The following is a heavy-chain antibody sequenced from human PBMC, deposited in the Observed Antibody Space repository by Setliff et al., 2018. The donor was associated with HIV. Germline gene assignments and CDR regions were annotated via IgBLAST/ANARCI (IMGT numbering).Heavy chain of an antibody. CDR2: IIPICGTA. CDR3: AKARPHKDWNFVSLFDP. CDR1: GYTFTSHA. Sequence: GASVKVSCKSSGYTFTSHAISWVRQAPGQGLEWMGGIIPICGTANYAQKFQGRVTITADESTSTAYMELSSLRSEDTAVYYCAKARPHKDWNFVSLFDPWGQGTLVTVS. D-gene: IGHD1-7*01. V-gene: IGHV1-69*13. J-gene: IGHJ5*02.